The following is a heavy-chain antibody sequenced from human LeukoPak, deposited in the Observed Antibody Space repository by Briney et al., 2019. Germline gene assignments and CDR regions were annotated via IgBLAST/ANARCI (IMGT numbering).Heavy chain of an antibody. CDR3: AKRAGQWLASLRYFDY. V-gene: IGHV3-48*03. Sequence: PGGSLRLSCAASGFTFSSYEMNWVRQAPGKGLEWVSYISSSGSTIYYADSVKGRFTISRDNAKNSLYLQMNSLRAEDTAVYYCAKRAGQWLASLRYFDYWGQGTLVTVSS. J-gene: IGHJ4*02. CDR1: GFTFSSYE. CDR2: ISSSGSTI. D-gene: IGHD6-19*01.